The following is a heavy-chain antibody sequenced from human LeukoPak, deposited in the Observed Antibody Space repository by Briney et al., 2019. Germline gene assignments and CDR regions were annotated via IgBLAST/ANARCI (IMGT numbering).Heavy chain of an antibody. V-gene: IGHV4-31*03. CDR2: IYYTGTT. CDR1: GGSISSGGYS. CDR3: ARVANTFDI. J-gene: IGHJ3*02. Sequence: PSETLSLTCTVSGGSISSGGYSWSWLRHHPGKGLEWIGYIYYTGTTYCNPSLKSRVNILIDTTKNQFPLNLTSVTAADTAVYYCARVANTFDIWGQGTMVTVSS.